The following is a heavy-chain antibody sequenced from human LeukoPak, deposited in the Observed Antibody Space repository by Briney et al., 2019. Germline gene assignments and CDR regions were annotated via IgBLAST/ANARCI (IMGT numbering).Heavy chain of an antibody. CDR1: GGSISSYY. Sequence: SETLSLTCTVSGGSISSYYWSWIRQHPGKGLEWIGYIYYSGSTYYNPSLKSRVTISVDTSKNQFSLKLSSVTAADTAVYYCARDRSGSRAFDIWGQGTMVTVSS. V-gene: IGHV4-59*06. J-gene: IGHJ3*02. CDR2: IYYSGST. D-gene: IGHD1-26*01. CDR3: ARDRSGSRAFDI.